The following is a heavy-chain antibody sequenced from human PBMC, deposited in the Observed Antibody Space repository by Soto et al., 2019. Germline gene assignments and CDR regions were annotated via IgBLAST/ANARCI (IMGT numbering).Heavy chain of an antibody. Sequence: PGGSLRLSCAASGFTFSNAWMNWVRQAPGKGLEWFGRIKSKTDGGTTDYAAPVKGRFTISRDDSKNTLYLQMNSLKTEDTAVYYCTTDPYYYDSSGYEPYFDYRGQGTLVTVSS. V-gene: IGHV3-15*07. D-gene: IGHD3-22*01. CDR1: GFTFSNAW. CDR2: IKSKTDGGTT. CDR3: TTDPYYYDSSGYEPYFDY. J-gene: IGHJ4*02.